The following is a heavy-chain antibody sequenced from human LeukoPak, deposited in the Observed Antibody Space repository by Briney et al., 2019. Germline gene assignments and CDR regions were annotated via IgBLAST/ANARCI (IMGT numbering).Heavy chain of an antibody. CDR1: DGSISSGGYY. J-gene: IGHJ4*02. V-gene: IGHV4-31*01. CDR2: IYYSGST. Sequence: PSETLSLTCTVSDGSISSGGYYWRWIRQHPGKGLEWIGHIYYSGSTYYNPSLKSQVTISGDTSKNPFSLRLSSVTAADTAVYYCARNYYFDLWGQGTLVTVSS. CDR3: ARNYYFDL.